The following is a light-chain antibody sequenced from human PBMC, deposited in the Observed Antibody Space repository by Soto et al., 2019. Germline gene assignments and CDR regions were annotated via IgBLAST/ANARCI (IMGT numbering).Light chain of an antibody. CDR3: QQYGSSPRT. CDR1: QSVSSTY. Sequence: EVVLTQSPGTLSLTQGERATPSCGASQSVSSTYVAWFHQKPGQAPRLLIYGASSRATGIPDRFSGSGSGTDFTLTISRLEPEDFAVYYCQQYGSSPRTFGQGTKVDI. J-gene: IGKJ1*01. CDR2: GAS. V-gene: IGKV3-20*01.